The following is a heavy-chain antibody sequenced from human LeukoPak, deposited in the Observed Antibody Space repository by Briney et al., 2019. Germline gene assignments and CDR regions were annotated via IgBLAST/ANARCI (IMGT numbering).Heavy chain of an antibody. CDR2: INDVGRTT. V-gene: IGHV3-74*01. CDR3: ARGHYYGMDV. CDR1: GFTFSSYS. Sequence: GGSLRLSCAASGFTFSSYSMNWVRQAPGKGLVWVSGINDVGRTTSYADSVKGRFTISRDNAKNTLYLQMNSLRAEDTAVYYCARGHYYGMDVWGQGTTVTDSS. J-gene: IGHJ6*02.